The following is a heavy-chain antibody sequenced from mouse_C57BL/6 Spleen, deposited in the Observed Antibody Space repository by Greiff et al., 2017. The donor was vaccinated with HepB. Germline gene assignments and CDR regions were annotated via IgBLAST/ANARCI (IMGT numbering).Heavy chain of an antibody. Sequence: EVQWVESGGGLVKPGGSLKLSCAASGFTFSSYAMSWVRQTPEKRLEGVAYISSGGDYIYYADTVKGRFTISRDNARNTLYLQMSSLKSEDTAMYYCTRSLTTVVATYWYFDVWGTGTTVTVSS. V-gene: IGHV5-9-1*02. CDR2: ISSGGDYI. J-gene: IGHJ1*03. CDR3: TRSLTTVVATYWYFDV. CDR1: GFTFSSYA. D-gene: IGHD1-1*01.